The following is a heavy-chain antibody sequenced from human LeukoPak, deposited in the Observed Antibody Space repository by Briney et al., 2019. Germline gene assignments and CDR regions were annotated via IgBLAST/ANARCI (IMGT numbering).Heavy chain of an antibody. CDR2: ISAHNGKA. Sequence: GASVKVSCKASDYTFITNGIHWVRQAPGQGPEWMGWISAHNGKANYAQKLQGRVTMTTDTSRSTVYKELRSLRSDDTAVYYCVRESDLGWLPFDYWGQGTLVTVSS. D-gene: IGHD3/OR15-3a*01. CDR1: DYTFITNG. CDR3: VRESDLGWLPFDY. V-gene: IGHV1-18*01. J-gene: IGHJ4*02.